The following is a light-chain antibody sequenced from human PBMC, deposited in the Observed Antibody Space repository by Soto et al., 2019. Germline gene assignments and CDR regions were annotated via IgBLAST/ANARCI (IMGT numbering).Light chain of an antibody. CDR3: MQATHWPIT. J-gene: IGKJ5*01. Sequence: DVVVTQSKISLPVTLWQPASLSCRSSESFVYSDGSRYLNWFLQRPGQSPRRLIYKVSYRDSGVPDRFSGSVSGTDFTLKISRVEAEDIGVYFCMQATHWPITFGQGTRLEIK. CDR2: KVS. CDR1: ESFVYSDGSRY. V-gene: IGKV2-30*01.